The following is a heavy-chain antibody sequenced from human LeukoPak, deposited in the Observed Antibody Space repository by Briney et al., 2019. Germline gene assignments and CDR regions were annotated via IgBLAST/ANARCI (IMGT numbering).Heavy chain of an antibody. Sequence: GQSLKISCTGFGYSVTSFWIGGVGHMTGKGLEWIGIIYPGDSDTRYSPSFQGQVTISADKSISTAYLQWSSLKASDTAMYYCARHEVTAAAGTEFDSWGQGTQVIVSS. CDR2: IYPGDSDT. J-gene: IGHJ4*02. V-gene: IGHV5-51*01. D-gene: IGHD6-13*01. CDR3: ARHEVTAAAGTEFDS. CDR1: GYSVTSFW.